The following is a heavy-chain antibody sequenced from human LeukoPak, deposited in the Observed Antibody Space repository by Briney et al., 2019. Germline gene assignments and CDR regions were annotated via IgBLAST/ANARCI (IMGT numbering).Heavy chain of an antibody. CDR3: ARRSYYDILTGYSNYFDY. Sequence: PGGSLRLSCAASGFTFDDYGMSWVRQAPGKGLEWVSGINWNGGSTGYADSVKGRFTISRDNAKNSLYLQMNSLRAEDTALYYCARRSYYDILTGYSNYFDYWGQGTLVTVSS. D-gene: IGHD3-9*01. V-gene: IGHV3-20*04. CDR2: INWNGGST. CDR1: GFTFDDYG. J-gene: IGHJ4*02.